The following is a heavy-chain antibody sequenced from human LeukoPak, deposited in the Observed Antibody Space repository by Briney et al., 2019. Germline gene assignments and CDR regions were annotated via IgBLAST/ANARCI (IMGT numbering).Heavy chain of an antibody. CDR3: AKADSGGYYNYYYYGMDV. J-gene: IGHJ6*02. V-gene: IGHV3-30*18. CDR1: GFTFSSYG. Sequence: LAGGSLRLSCAASGFTFSSYGMHWVRQAPGKGLEWVAVISYDGSNKYYADSVKGRFTISRDNSKNTLYLQMNSLRAEDTAVYYCAKADSGGYYNYYYYGMDVWGQGTTVTVSS. CDR2: ISYDGSNK. D-gene: IGHD1-26*01.